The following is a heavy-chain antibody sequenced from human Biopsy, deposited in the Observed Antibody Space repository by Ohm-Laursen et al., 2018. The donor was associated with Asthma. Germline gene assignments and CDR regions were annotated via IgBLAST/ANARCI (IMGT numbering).Heavy chain of an antibody. J-gene: IGHJ4*02. CDR1: GGTFNTYV. Sequence: SVKVSCKSLGGTFNTYVIGWVRQTPGQGLEWMGGINSVFGTTTYPQKFQDRVTITADDSTSTVYMELSSLRSEDTAVYYCARKAGSCISRTCYSLDFWGQGALVTVSS. D-gene: IGHD2-2*01. CDR2: INSVFGTT. CDR3: ARKAGSCISRTCYSLDF. V-gene: IGHV1-69*13.